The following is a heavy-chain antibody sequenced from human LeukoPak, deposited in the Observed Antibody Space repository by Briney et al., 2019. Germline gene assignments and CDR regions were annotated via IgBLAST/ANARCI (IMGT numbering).Heavy chain of an antibody. D-gene: IGHD1-26*01. CDR3: ASLGVVGAPNAFDI. CDR2: ISYDGGNK. Sequence: PGGPLRLSCAASGFTFSSYAMHWVRQAPGKGLEWVAVISYDGGNKYYADSVKGRFTISRDNSKNTLYLQMNSLRAEDTAVYYCASLGVVGAPNAFDIWGQGTMVTVSS. V-gene: IGHV3-30-3*01. CDR1: GFTFSSYA. J-gene: IGHJ3*02.